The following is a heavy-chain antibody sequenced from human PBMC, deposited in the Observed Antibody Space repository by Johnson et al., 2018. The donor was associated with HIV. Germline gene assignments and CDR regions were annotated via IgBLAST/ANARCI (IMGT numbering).Heavy chain of an antibody. CDR2: ISYDGSNK. D-gene: IGHD3-22*01. CDR1: GFTFDDYA. J-gene: IGHJ3*02. V-gene: IGHV3-30*14. Sequence: QVQLVESGGGLVQPGRSLRLSRAASGFTFDDYAMHWVRQAPGKGLEWVAVISYDGSNKYYANSVKGRFTISRDNAKNSLYRQMNSLSAEDTAVYYCARAPGVYYDISGYHDAFDIWGQGTMVTVSS. CDR3: ARAPGVYYDISGYHDAFDI.